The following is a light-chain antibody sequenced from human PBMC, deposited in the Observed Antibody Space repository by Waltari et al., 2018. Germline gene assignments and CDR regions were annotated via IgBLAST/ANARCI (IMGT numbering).Light chain of an antibody. CDR1: SSDVGGYNY. CDR3: SSYAGSNNVV. CDR2: EVS. J-gene: IGLJ2*01. V-gene: IGLV2-8*01. Sequence: QSALTQPPSASGSPGQSVPIPCTGTSSDVGGYNYVSWYQQHPGKAPKLMINEVSKRPSGVPDRFSGSKSGNTASLTVSGLQAEDEADYYCSSYAGSNNVVFGGGTKLTVL.